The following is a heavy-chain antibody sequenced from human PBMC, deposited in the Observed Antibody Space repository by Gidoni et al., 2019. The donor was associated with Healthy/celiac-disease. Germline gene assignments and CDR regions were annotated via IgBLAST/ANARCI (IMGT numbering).Heavy chain of an antibody. J-gene: IGHJ6*02. Sequence: EVQLVESGGGLVKPGGSLRLSCAASGFTFSSYSMNWVRQAPGKGLEWVSSISSSSSYIYYADSVKGRFTISRDNAKNSLYLQMNSLRAEDTAVYYCARGITVTTPQERYYYYGMDVWGQGTTVTVSS. V-gene: IGHV3-21*01. CDR2: ISSSSSYI. D-gene: IGHD4-17*01. CDR1: GFTFSSYS. CDR3: ARGITVTTPQERYYYYGMDV.